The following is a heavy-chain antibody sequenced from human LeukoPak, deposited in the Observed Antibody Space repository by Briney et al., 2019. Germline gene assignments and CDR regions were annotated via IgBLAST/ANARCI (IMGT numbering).Heavy chain of an antibody. CDR1: GFTFSRNS. CDR2: TSYIGDNK. CDR3: AGTYDFWSGYYIAGALDY. Sequence: GGSLRLSCAASGFTFSRNSIHWVRQAPGKGLEWVAVTSYIGDNKYYADSVKGRFTISRDNSKNTLYLQMNSLRAEDTAVYYCAGTYDFWSGYYIAGALDYWGQGTLVTVSS. V-gene: IGHV3-30-3*01. D-gene: IGHD3-3*01. J-gene: IGHJ4*02.